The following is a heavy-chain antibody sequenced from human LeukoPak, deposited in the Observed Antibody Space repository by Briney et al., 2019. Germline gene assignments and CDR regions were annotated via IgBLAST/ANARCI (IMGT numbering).Heavy chain of an antibody. CDR3: ARGGSLQFDP. CDR1: GGSISSYY. Sequence: SETLSLTCTVSGGSISSYYWSWIRQPPGKGPEWIGYIYYSGSTNYNPSLKSRVTISVDTSKKQFSLKLRSVTAADTAVYYCARGGSLQFDPWGQGTLVTVSS. D-gene: IGHD4-11*01. J-gene: IGHJ5*02. CDR2: IYYSGST. V-gene: IGHV4-59*01.